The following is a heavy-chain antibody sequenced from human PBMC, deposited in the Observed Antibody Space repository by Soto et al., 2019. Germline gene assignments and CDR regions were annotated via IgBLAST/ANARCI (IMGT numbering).Heavy chain of an antibody. CDR1: GFTFSNYV. J-gene: IGHJ4*02. V-gene: IGHV3-23*01. Sequence: EVQLLESGGGLVQPGGSLRLSCAASGFTFSNYVMSWVHQAPGKGLEYVTVTNPSGESTYYADSVKGRFSISRDNSKNSLYLQMNSLRAEDTAVYYCAKGISGWSELGNWGQGALVTVSS. CDR3: AKGISGWSELGN. CDR2: TNPSGEST. D-gene: IGHD6-19*01.